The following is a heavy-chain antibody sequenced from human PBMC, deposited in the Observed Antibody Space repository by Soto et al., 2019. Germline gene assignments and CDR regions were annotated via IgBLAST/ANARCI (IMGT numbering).Heavy chain of an antibody. CDR2: ISGSGGST. Sequence: GGSLRLSCAASGFTFSSYAMSWVRQAPGKGLEWVSAISGSGGSTYYADSVKGRFTISRDNSKNTLYLQMNSLRAEDTAVYYCAKDPHYVWGSWGSYYGMDVWGQGTTVTVSS. CDR1: GFTFSSYA. D-gene: IGHD3-16*01. CDR3: AKDPHYVWGSWGSYYGMDV. V-gene: IGHV3-23*01. J-gene: IGHJ6*02.